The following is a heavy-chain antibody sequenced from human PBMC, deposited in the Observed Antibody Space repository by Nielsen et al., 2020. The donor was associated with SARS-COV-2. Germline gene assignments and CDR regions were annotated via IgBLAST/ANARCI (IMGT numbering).Heavy chain of an antibody. D-gene: IGHD4-17*01. CDR1: GFTFSNAW. CDR3: TTEAADYGDFVDY. Sequence: GESLKISCAASGFTFSNAWMSWVRQAPGKGLEWVGRIKSKTDGGTTDYAAPVKGRFTISRDDSKNTLYLQMNSLKTEDTAVYYCTTEAADYGDFVDYRGQGTLVTVSS. CDR2: IKSKTDGGTT. J-gene: IGHJ4*02. V-gene: IGHV3-15*01.